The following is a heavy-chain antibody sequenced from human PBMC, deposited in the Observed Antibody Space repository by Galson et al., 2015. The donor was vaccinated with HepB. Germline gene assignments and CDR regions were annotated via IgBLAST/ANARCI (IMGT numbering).Heavy chain of an antibody. Sequence: SASLSLTCAVYGGSFSGYYWSWIRQHPGKGLEWIGEVNHSGTTNYNPSLKSRDTISVDTSKNQLSLKLSSVTAADTAVYYCARGRIARWLQQFDYWGQGTLVTVSS. CDR3: ARGRIARWLQQFDY. CDR2: VNHSGTT. J-gene: IGHJ4*02. V-gene: IGHV4-34*01. CDR1: GGSFSGYY. D-gene: IGHD5-24*01.